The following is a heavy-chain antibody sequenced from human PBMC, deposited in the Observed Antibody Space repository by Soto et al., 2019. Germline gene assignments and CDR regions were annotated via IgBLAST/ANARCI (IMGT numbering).Heavy chain of an antibody. D-gene: IGHD6-13*01. CDR3: ATDWIALEFQQPRGYYYYAMDV. CDR1: GGTLNNYA. CDR2: IISLVGIA. V-gene: IGHV1-69*04. J-gene: IGHJ6*02. Sequence: QVQLVQSGAEVKKPGSSVKVYCKSSGGTLNNYAISWVRQTPGQGPEWMGRIISLVGIANYAQNFQGRVTITADKSSTTAYMELSRLISEDTAVYFCATDWIALEFQQPRGYYYYAMDVWGQGTTVTVSS.